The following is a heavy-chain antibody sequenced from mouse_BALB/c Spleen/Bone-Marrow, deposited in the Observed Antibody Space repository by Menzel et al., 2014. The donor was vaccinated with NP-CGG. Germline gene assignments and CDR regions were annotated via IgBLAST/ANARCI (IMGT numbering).Heavy chain of an antibody. CDR3: ARGSMITTDWFAC. D-gene: IGHD2-4*01. CDR1: GYTFTDYA. J-gene: IGHJ3*01. Sequence: VMLVESGPELVRPGVSVKISCKGSGYTFTDYAMHWVKQSHAKSLEWIGVISTYSGNTNYNQKFKGKATMTVDKSSSTAYMELARLTSEDSAIYYCARGSMITTDWFACWGQGTLVTVSA. CDR2: ISTYSGNT. V-gene: IGHV1-67*01.